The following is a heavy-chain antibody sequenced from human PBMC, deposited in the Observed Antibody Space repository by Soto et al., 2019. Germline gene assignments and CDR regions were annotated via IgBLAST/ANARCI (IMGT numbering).Heavy chain of an antibody. D-gene: IGHD1-26*01. V-gene: IGHV3-48*02. Sequence: PVGSLRLSCAASGFTFSSYSMNWVRQAPGKGLEWVSYISTTSSTIYYADSVKGRFTISRDNAKNSLFLQMNSLRDEDTAVYYCARGGVGATLAWGQGTLVTVSS. J-gene: IGHJ4*02. CDR3: ARGGVGATLA. CDR1: GFTFSSYS. CDR2: ISTTSSTI.